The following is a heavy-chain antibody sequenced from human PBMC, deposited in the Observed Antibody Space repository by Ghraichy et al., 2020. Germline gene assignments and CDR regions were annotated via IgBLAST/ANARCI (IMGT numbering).Heavy chain of an antibody. CDR2: LSYDGSYK. Sequence: GGSLRLSCAASGFTFSAYVMHWGRQVPGKGLEWVAGLSYDGSYKYYADSVNGRFTIFRDNSKNTLYLQVNSLRGEDTAVYYCAKSQCGGDCHVDHWGQGTLVTVSS. CDR1: GFTFSAYV. D-gene: IGHD2-21*02. CDR3: AKSQCGGDCHVDH. J-gene: IGHJ4*02. V-gene: IGHV3-30-3*01.